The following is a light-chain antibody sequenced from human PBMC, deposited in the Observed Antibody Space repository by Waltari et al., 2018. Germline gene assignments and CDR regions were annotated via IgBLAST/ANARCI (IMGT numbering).Light chain of an antibody. Sequence: SYVLTQPPSVSVAPGETARITCGGNNIESKSMPCSRQRPGQAPVVVISYDNDRAAGIPERFSGSNSGNTATLTISRVEAGDEADYYCQVWDANTDPGVFGTGTEVTVL. CDR2: YDN. V-gene: IGLV3-21*01. CDR3: QVWDANTDPGV. J-gene: IGLJ1*01. CDR1: NIESKS.